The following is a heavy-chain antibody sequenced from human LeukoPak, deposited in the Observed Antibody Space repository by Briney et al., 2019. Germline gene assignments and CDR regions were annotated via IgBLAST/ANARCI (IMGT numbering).Heavy chain of an antibody. Sequence: SETLSLTCTVSSGSISNYYWSWIRQPPGKGLEWIGYIHYTGSPNYNPSLKSRVTISLDTSKKQFSLQMNSVTAADTAVYYCARLGGGYYRFFDYWGQGTLVTVSS. J-gene: IGHJ4*02. V-gene: IGHV4-59*12. CDR1: SGSISNYY. CDR3: ARLGGGYYRFFDY. D-gene: IGHD3-22*01. CDR2: IHYTGSP.